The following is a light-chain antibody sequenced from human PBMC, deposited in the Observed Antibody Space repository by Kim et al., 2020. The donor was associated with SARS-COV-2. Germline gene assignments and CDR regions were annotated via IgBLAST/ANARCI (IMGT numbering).Light chain of an antibody. V-gene: IGKV1-39*01. CDR1: QSISSS. CDR2: AAA. Sequence: DIQMTQTPSSLSASVGDRVTITCRASQSISSSLNWYQQKPGKAPKLLSYAAASLQSGVPSRFSGSGSVTDFTLTISSLQPEDFATYYCQRSYRTPRTFGQGTKVEIK. CDR3: QRSYRTPRT. J-gene: IGKJ1*01.